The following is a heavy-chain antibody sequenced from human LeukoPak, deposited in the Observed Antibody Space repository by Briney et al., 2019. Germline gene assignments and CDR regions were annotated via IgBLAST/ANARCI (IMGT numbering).Heavy chain of an antibody. CDR2: ISGSGGST. CDR3: AKDVGTTVTTSDY. V-gene: IGHV3-23*01. J-gene: IGHJ4*02. D-gene: IGHD4-17*01. CDR1: GFTFSNFA. Sequence: GGSLRLSCAASGFTFSNFAVSSVRQAPGRGLEWVSTISGSGGSTYYADSVKGRFTISRDNSKNTLYLQMNSLRAEDTAVYYCAKDVGTTVTTSDYWGQGTLVTVSS.